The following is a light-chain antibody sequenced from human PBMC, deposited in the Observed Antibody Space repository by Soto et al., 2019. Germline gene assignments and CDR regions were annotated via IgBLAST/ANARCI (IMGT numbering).Light chain of an antibody. CDR1: QSIRW. CDR3: QQCNNWPLT. V-gene: IGKV1-5*03. J-gene: IGKJ4*01. Sequence: DIQMTQSPSTLSASVGDRVTITCRASQSIRWLAWYQQKPGKAPKLLIYEASRLESGVPSRFSGSASGTEFTLTISSLEPEDFAVYYCQQCNNWPLTFGGGTKVEIK. CDR2: EAS.